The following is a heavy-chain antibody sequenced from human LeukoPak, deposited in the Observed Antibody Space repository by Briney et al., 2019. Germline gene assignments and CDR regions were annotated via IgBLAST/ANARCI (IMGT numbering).Heavy chain of an antibody. CDR3: ARRYCSGGSCYHFDF. J-gene: IGHJ4*02. CDR1: GFTFSSYE. V-gene: IGHV3-48*03. D-gene: IGHD2-15*01. Sequence: PGGSLRLSCAASGFTFSSYEMNWVRQAPGKGLEWVSYISSSGSTIYYADSVKGRFTISRDNAKNSLYLQMNSLRAEDTAVYYCARRYCSGGSCYHFDFWGQGTLVAVSS. CDR2: ISSSGSTI.